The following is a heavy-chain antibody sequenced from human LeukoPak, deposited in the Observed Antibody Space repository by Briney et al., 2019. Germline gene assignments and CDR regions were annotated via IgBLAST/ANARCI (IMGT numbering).Heavy chain of an antibody. CDR3: ARIYGSGSYYRYYYMDV. V-gene: IGHV1-46*01. CDR1: GYTFTSYY. J-gene: IGHJ6*03. D-gene: IGHD3-10*01. CDR2: INPSGGST. Sequence: ASVKVSCKASGYTFTSYYMHWVRQAPGQGLEWMGIINPSGGSTSYAQKFQGRVTITADKSTSTAYMELSSLRSEDTAVYYCARIYGSGSYYRYYYMDVWGKGTTVTVSS.